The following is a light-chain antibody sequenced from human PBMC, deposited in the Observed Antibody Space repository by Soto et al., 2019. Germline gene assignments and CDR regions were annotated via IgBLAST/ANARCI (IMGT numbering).Light chain of an antibody. J-gene: IGLJ1*01. CDR2: EGS. CDR3: YSYTGSSAYV. CDR1: SSDVGGYNY. V-gene: IGLV2-14*01. Sequence: QSALTQPASVSGSPGQSITISCTGTSSDVGGYNYVSWYQQQSGKAPKLIIHEGSYRPSGVSNRFSGSKSGNTASLTISGLQAEDEADYYCYSYTGSSAYVFGIGTKLTVL.